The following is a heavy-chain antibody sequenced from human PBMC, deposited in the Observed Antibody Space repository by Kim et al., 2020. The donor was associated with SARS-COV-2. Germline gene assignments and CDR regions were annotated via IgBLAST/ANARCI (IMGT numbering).Heavy chain of an antibody. CDR2: IIGGGTDT. V-gene: IGHV3-23*01. CDR3: ARGGWRSCISVRCSPFEF. Sequence: GGSLRLSCAASGFTFNSFAMNWVRQVPGKGLEWVSSIIGGGTDTYHADSVKGRFTVSRDNSKNTLSLQMNSLRDEDTALYYCARGGWRSCISVRCSPFEFWGHGTLVTVSS. D-gene: IGHD2-15*01. J-gene: IGHJ4*01. CDR1: GFTFNSFA.